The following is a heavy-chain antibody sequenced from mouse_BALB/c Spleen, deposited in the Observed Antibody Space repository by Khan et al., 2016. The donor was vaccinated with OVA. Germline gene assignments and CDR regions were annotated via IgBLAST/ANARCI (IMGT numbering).Heavy chain of an antibody. J-gene: IGHJ3*01. V-gene: IGHV1-4*01. CDR2: INPSNDYT. D-gene: IGHD2-10*01. CDR3: TREGTYYGNEGAGFDY. Sequence: QVQLKESGAELARPGASVRMSCKASGYTFTSYTMHWVKQRPGEGLEWIGYINPSNDYTNYNQKFKDKATLTADKSSSQSYMQLSSLTSEDSAVYYCTREGTYYGNEGAGFDYWGLGTLVTVSA. CDR1: GYTFTSYT.